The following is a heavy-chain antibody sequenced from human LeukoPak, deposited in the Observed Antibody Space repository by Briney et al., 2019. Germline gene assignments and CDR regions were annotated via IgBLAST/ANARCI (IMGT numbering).Heavy chain of an antibody. V-gene: IGHV1-18*01. Sequence: GASVKVSCKASGYTFTGYGTSWVRQAPGQGLEWMGWISAYNGNTNYAQKLQGRVTMTTDTSTSTAYMELRSLRSDDTAVYYCAREGDYVWGSYRYTGFDYWGQGTLVTVSS. CDR1: GYTFTGYG. D-gene: IGHD3-16*02. CDR2: ISAYNGNT. CDR3: AREGDYVWGSYRYTGFDY. J-gene: IGHJ4*02.